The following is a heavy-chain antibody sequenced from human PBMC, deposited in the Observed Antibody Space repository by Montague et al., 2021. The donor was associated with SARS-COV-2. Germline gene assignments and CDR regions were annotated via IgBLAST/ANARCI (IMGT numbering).Heavy chain of an antibody. CDR2: INHSGST. V-gene: IGHV4-34*01. D-gene: IGHD4-17*01. Sequence: SETLSLTCAVYGGSFSGYYWSWIRQPPGKGLEWLGEINHSGSTNYNPSLTSRVTISVDMSKNQFSLKLSSVTAADTAVYYCARGKTVTTFYYYYYGMDVWGQGTTVTVSS. CDR3: ARGKTVTTFYYYYYGMDV. CDR1: GGSFSGYY. J-gene: IGHJ6*02.